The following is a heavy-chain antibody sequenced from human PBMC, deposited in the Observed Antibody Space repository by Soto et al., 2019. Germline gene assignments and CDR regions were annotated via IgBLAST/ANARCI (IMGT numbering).Heavy chain of an antibody. CDR2: IKQDGSEK. D-gene: IGHD2-21*01. CDR1: GFTFSSYW. Sequence: GGSLRLSCAASGFTFSSYWMSWVRQAPGKGLEWVANIKQDGSEKYYVDSVKGRFTISGDNAKNSLYLQLNSLRAEDTAVYYCARDLVAGSTDYWGQGSLVTVSS. V-gene: IGHV3-7*01. J-gene: IGHJ4*02. CDR3: ARDLVAGSTDY.